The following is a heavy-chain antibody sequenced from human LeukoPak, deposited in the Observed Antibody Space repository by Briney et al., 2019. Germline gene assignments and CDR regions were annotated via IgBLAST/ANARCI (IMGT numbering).Heavy chain of an antibody. Sequence: GASVKVFCKASGYTFTNYGITWVRQAPGQGLEYLGWINTNSGNTYYAQKLQDRVTMTTDTSTSTAYMELRSLRSDDTAVYYCARKIVGVYSYDYWGQGTLVTVSS. D-gene: IGHD1-26*01. J-gene: IGHJ4*02. CDR2: INTNSGNT. CDR1: GYTFTNYG. V-gene: IGHV1-18*01. CDR3: ARKIVGVYSYDY.